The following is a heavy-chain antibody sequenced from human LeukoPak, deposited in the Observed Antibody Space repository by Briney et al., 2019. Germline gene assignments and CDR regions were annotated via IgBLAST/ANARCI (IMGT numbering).Heavy chain of an antibody. J-gene: IGHJ4*02. CDR2: ISSSSSTI. V-gene: IGHV3-48*01. Sequence: PGGSLRLSCAASGFTFSSYSMNWVRQAPGKGLEWVSYISSSSSTIYYADSVKGRFTISRDNSKNTLYLQMNSLRAEDTAVYYCAKTAVAGIDYWGQGTLVTVSS. CDR3: AKTAVAGIDY. D-gene: IGHD3-10*01. CDR1: GFTFSSYS.